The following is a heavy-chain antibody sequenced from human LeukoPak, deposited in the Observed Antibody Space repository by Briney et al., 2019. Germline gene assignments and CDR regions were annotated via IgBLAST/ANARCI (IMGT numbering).Heavy chain of an antibody. CDR2: LSGSSIYT. CDR3: ARGDETRSLGIVDY. V-gene: IGHV3-21*04. D-gene: IGHD5-24*01. J-gene: IGHJ4*02. CDR1: PFTFSSYI. Sequence: GGSLRLSCAASPFTFSSYIMQCISQAPDKGLECLSHLSGSSIYTDYAYSVKGRLTTCRDNAKNSVYLQMTSLRAEDTAVYYGARGDETRSLGIVDYWGQGILVTVS.